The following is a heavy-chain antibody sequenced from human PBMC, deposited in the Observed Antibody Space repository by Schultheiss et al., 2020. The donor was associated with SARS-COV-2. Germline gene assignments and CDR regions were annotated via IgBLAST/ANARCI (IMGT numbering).Heavy chain of an antibody. J-gene: IGHJ6*02. D-gene: IGHD2-15*01. CDR2: IYYSGST. CDR3: ARGDIHYYYGMDV. Sequence: SETLSLTCAVYGGSFSGYYWGWIRQPPGKGLEWIGSIYYSGSTYYNPSLKSRVTISVDTSKNQFSLKLSSVTAADTAVYYCARGDIHYYYGMDVWGQGTTVTVSS. CDR1: GGSFSGYY. V-gene: IGHV4-34*09.